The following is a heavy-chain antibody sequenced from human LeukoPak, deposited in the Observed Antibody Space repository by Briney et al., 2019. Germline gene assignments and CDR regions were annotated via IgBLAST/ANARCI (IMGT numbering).Heavy chain of an antibody. V-gene: IGHV1-69*13. J-gene: IGHJ4*02. D-gene: IGHD2-15*01. Sequence: GASVKVSCKASGDTFSDYAISWVRQAPGQGLDWMGALIPVFATANYAQRFQGRVTLTADEPTSTAYMELTGLTSEDTAMYYCARDQYPSEVVVVGRLVYWGQGTLVTVSS. CDR1: GDTFSDYA. CDR2: LIPVFATA. CDR3: ARDQYPSEVVVVGRLVY.